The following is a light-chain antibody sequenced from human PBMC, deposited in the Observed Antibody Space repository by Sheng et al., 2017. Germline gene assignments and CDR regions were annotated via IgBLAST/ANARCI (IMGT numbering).Light chain of an antibody. CDR2: GAS. CDR3: QQYKNWPRT. Sequence: EIVMTQSPATLSVSPGERATLSCRASQSVSSNLAWYQQKPGQAPRPLIYGASTRATGIPARFNGSGSGTEFTLTISSLQSEDFAVYYCQQYKNWPRTFGQGTKVEIK. CDR1: QSVSSN. V-gene: IGKV3-15*01. J-gene: IGKJ1*01.